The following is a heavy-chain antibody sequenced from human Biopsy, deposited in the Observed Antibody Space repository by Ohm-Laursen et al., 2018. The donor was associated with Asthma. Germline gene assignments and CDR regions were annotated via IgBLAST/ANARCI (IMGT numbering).Heavy chain of an antibody. CDR1: GFAVSRDY. CDR3: VRGDSSNWSHYYFDY. J-gene: IGHJ4*02. V-gene: IGHV3-53*01. CDR2: IYSGGTS. Sequence: GSLRLSCAASGFAVSRDYMFWVRQAPGKGLEWVSVIYSGGTSHTADSVRGRFTISRDYSKNTLYLQKHSLRAEDTAVYYCVRGDSSNWSHYYFDYWGQGTLVTVSS. D-gene: IGHD3-22*01.